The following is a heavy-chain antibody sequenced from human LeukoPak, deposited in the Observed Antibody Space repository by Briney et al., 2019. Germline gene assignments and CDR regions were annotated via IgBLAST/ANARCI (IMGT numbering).Heavy chain of an antibody. D-gene: IGHD4-11*01. CDR2: IYYSGST. V-gene: IGHV4-59*01. CDR3: AKIYSNYDYYFDY. J-gene: IGHJ4*02. CDR1: GGSISSYY. Sequence: SETLSLTCTVSGGSISSYYWSWIRQPPGKGLEWIGYIYYSGSTNYNPSLKSRVTISVDTSKNQFSLKLSSVTAADTAVYYCAKIYSNYDYYFDYWGQGTLVTVSS.